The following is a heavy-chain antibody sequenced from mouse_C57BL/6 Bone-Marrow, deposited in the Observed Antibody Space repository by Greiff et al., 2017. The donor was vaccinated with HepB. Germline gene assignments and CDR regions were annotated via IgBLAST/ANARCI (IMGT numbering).Heavy chain of an antibody. J-gene: IGHJ3*01. V-gene: IGHV2-2*01. D-gene: IGHD1-1*01. CDR1: GFSLTSYG. Sequence: VKLMESGPGLVQPSQSLSITCTVSGFSLTSYGVHWVRQSPGKGLEWLGVIWSGGSTDYNAAFISRLSISKDNSKSQVFFKMNSLQADDTAIYYCASPSITTVSPFAYWGQGTLVTVSA. CDR2: IWSGGST. CDR3: ASPSITTVSPFAY.